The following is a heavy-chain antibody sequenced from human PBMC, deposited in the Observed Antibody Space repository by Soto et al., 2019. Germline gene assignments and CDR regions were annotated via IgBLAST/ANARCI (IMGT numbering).Heavy chain of an antibody. J-gene: IGHJ4*02. Sequence: GGSLRLSCAASGFTFSSYAMSWVRQAPGKGLEWVSAISGSGGSTYYADSVKGRFTISRDNSKNTLYLQMNSLRAEDTAVYYCVKALTPDIVVVPAADYWGQGTLVTVSS. CDR3: VKALTPDIVVVPAADY. CDR2: ISGSGGST. D-gene: IGHD2-2*01. CDR1: GFTFSSYA. V-gene: IGHV3-23*01.